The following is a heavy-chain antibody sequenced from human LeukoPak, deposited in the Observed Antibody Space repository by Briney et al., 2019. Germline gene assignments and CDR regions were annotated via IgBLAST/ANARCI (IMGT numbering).Heavy chain of an antibody. CDR2: INPNSGGT. V-gene: IGHV1-2*02. D-gene: IGHD6-19*01. Sequence: ASVKVSCKASGYTFTGYYMHWVRQAPGQGLEWMGWINPNSGGTNYAQKFQGRVTMTRDTSISTAYMELSRLTSDDTAVYYCARSSRAVAGRGDFDYWGQGTLVTVSS. CDR1: GYTFTGYY. CDR3: ARSSRAVAGRGDFDY. J-gene: IGHJ4*02.